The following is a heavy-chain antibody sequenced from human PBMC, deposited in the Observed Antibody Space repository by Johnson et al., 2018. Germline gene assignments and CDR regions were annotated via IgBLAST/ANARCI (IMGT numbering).Heavy chain of an antibody. D-gene: IGHD3-9*01. CDR3: ASQYYDILTGYFTYGMDV. CDR2: IIPIFGTA. Sequence: QVQLVQSGAEVKKPGSSXKVSCKASGGTFSSYAISWVRQAPGQGLEWMGGIIPIFGTANYAQKFQGRVTITADESTSTAYMELSSLRSEDTAVYYCASQYYDILTGYFTYGMDVWGQGTTVTVSS. V-gene: IGHV1-69*12. J-gene: IGHJ6*02. CDR1: GGTFSSYA.